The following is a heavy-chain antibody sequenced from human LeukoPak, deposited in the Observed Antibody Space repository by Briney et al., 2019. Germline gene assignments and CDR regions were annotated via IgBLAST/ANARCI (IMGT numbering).Heavy chain of an antibody. CDR1: GCTFSNAW. CDR2: IKSKTDGGTT. V-gene: IGHV3-15*01. J-gene: IGHJ4*02. CDR3: TTLYGSGSYYKYYYFDY. D-gene: IGHD3-10*01. Sequence: PGGSLRLSCAGSGCTFSNAWMSWVRQAPGKGLEWVGRIKSKTDGGTTDYAAPVKGRFTISRDDSKNTLYLQMNSLKTEDTAVYYCTTLYGSGSYYKYYYFDYWGQGTLVTVSS.